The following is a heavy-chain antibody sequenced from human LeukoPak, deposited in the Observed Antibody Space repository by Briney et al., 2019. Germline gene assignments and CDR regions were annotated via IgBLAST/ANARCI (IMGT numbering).Heavy chain of an antibody. CDR2: INHSGST. J-gene: IGHJ4*02. Sequence: PSETLSLTCAVYGGSFSGYYWSWIRQPPGKGLEWIGEINHSGSTNYNPSLESRVTISVDTSKNQFSLKLSSVTAADTAVYYCASGRNYDILTGTPFDYWGQGTLVTVSS. CDR1: GGSFSGYY. V-gene: IGHV4-34*01. CDR3: ASGRNYDILTGTPFDY. D-gene: IGHD3-9*01.